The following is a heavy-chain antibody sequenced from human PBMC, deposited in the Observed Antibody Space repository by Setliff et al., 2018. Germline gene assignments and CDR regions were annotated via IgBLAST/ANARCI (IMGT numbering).Heavy chain of an antibody. V-gene: IGHV1-3*01. CDR3: ARGQTVGPNSGKDY. CDR1: GYTFTSYA. CDR2: INAGNGNT. J-gene: IGHJ4*02. D-gene: IGHD1-26*01. Sequence: ASVKVSCKASGYTFTSYAMHWVRQAPGQRLEWMGWINAGNGNTKYSQNFQGRVTFTSDTSANTAFMELSSLRSEDSSMYYCARGQTVGPNSGKDYWGQGTLVTVSS.